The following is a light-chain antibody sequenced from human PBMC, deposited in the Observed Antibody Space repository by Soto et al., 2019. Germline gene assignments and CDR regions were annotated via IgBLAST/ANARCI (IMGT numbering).Light chain of an antibody. CDR2: DAS. Sequence: DIQMTQSPSSLSASVGDRVTITCQASQDISNYLIWYQQKPGKAPKFLIYDASNLETGVPSRFSGSGSGTDFTFTISSLQPEDIATYYCQQYDNLPFTFGHGTKVDI. CDR1: QDISNY. J-gene: IGKJ3*01. V-gene: IGKV1-33*01. CDR3: QQYDNLPFT.